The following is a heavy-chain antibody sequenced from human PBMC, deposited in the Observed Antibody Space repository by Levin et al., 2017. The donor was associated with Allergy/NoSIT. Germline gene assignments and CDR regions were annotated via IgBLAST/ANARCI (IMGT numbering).Heavy chain of an antibody. D-gene: IGHD2-15*01. J-gene: IGHJ4*02. Sequence: GESLKISCQASGYTFSGFYIHWVRQAPGQGLEWVGWINPKSGDTRFAEKFQGRVSMTRDASIRTAYMELKSLRSDDTAVFYCARGPLVAVVAPVLSDYWGQGTLVTVSS. CDR1: GYTFSGFY. CDR2: INPKSGDT. CDR3: ARGPLVAVVAPVLSDY. V-gene: IGHV1-2*02.